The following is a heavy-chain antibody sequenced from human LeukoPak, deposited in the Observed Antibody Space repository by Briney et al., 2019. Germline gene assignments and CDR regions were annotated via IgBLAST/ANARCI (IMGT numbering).Heavy chain of an antibody. CDR3: ARAGGDYVSSTIVGWFDP. CDR2: IKQDGSEK. Sequence: GGSLRLSCAASGFTFSSYWMSWVRQAPGKGLELVANIKQDGSEKYYVDSVKGRFTISRDNAKNSLYLQMNSLRAEDTAVYYCARAGGDYVSSTIVGWFDPWGQGTLVTVSS. J-gene: IGHJ5*02. CDR1: GFTFSSYW. V-gene: IGHV3-7*01. D-gene: IGHD4-17*01.